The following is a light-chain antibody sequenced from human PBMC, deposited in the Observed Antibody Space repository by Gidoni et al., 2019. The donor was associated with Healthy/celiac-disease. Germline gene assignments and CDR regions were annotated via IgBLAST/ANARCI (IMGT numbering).Light chain of an antibody. CDR3: QQANSFPLT. V-gene: IGKV1-12*01. CDR2: AAS. CDR1: QCISRW. J-gene: IGKJ4*01. Sequence: DIQMTQSHSSVSASVGDRGTITCRASQCISRWLAWYQQKPWKVPKLLIYAASSLQSGVPSRFSGSGSGTDFTLTISSLQPEDFATYHCQQANSFPLTFGGGTKVEIK.